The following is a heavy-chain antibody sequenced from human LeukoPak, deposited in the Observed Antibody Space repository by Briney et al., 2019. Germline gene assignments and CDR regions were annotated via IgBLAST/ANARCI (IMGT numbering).Heavy chain of an antibody. CDR1: GFSFSNYW. D-gene: IGHD5-12*01. CDR2: IKHDGSEK. J-gene: IGHJ4*02. Sequence: PGGSLRLSCVVSGFSFSNYWMSWVRQAPGKGLEWVANIKHDGSEKYYVGSVKGRFTISRDNAKNSLYLQTNSLRADDTALYYCATGGYTYTYWGQGTLVTVSS. V-gene: IGHV3-7*05. CDR3: ATGGYTYTY.